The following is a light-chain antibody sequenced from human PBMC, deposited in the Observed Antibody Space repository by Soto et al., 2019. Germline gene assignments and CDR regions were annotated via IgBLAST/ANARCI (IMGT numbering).Light chain of an antibody. CDR2: SNN. J-gene: IGLJ1*01. CDR1: SANIGNNY. V-gene: IGLV1-47*02. Sequence: QSVLTQPPSASGTPGQRVTISCSGSSANIGNNYVCWYQQFPGTAPKLLIYSNNQRPSGVPDRFSGSKSGTSASLAISGLRSEDEGDYYCVSWDDSLSGLVFGTGTKVTVL. CDR3: VSWDDSLSGLV.